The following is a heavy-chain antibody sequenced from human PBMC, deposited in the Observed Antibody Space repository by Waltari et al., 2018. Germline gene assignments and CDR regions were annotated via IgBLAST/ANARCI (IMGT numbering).Heavy chain of an antibody. V-gene: IGHV4-34*02. J-gene: IGHJ6*03. CDR1: GGSLSGYH. CDR2: INDSGRT. D-gene: IGHD3-3*01. CDR3: ARVFGYYYYYMDV. Sequence: QVQLQQWGAGLLKHSETLSLTCAVPGGSLSGYHWTWIRQPPGKGLEWIGEINDSGRTTYNPSLESRVTVSIDTANNQFSLRVRSVTAADTAVYYCARVFGYYYYYMDVWGKGTTVTISS.